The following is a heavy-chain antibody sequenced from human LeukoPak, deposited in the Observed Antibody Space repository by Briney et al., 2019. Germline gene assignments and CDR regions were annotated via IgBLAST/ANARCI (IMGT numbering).Heavy chain of an antibody. J-gene: IGHJ4*02. V-gene: IGHV4-39*07. CDR1: GGSISRSTYY. D-gene: IGHD2-2*01. CDR3: ARDLIVVVPAAMAFDY. CDR2: IYYSGST. Sequence: SETLSLTCTVSGGSISRSTYYWAWIRQPPGKGLEWIGSIYYSGSTYYNPSLKSRVTISVDTSKNQFSLKLSSVTAADTAVYYCARDLIVVVPAAMAFDYWGQGTLVTVSS.